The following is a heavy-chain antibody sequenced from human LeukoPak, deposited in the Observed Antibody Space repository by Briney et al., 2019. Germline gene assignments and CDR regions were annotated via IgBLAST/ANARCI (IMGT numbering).Heavy chain of an antibody. CDR2: INPNSGGT. Sequence: ASVKVSCKASGYTFTGYYMHWVRQAPGQGLEWMGWINPNSGGTNYAQKFQGWVTMTRDTSISTAYMELSRLRSDDTAVYYCARGSITIFGVDPKFNWFDPWGQGTLVTVSS. V-gene: IGHV1-2*04. CDR1: GYTFTGYY. D-gene: IGHD3-3*01. J-gene: IGHJ5*02. CDR3: ARGSITIFGVDPKFNWFDP.